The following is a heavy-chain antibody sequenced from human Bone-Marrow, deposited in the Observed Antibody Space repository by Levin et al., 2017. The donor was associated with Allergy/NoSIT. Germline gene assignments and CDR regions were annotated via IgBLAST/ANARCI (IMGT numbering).Heavy chain of an antibody. CDR1: GFNFFGYS. D-gene: IGHD4-17*01. CDR3: VRPHMTTVTYNWFDS. Sequence: GGSLRLSCAASGFNFFGYSMDWVRQAPGKGLEWVASISNTASYIYYADSVKGRFTISRDNAKNSLYLQMNSLLAEDTAIYYCVRPHMTTVTYNWFDSWGQGTLVTVSP. V-gene: IGHV3-21*01. J-gene: IGHJ5*01. CDR2: ISNTASYI.